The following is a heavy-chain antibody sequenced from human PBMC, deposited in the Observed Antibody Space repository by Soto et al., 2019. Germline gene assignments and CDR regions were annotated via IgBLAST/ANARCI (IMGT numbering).Heavy chain of an antibody. V-gene: IGHV4-30-2*01. CDR2: IYHSGST. Sequence: TLSLTCAVSGGSISSGGYSWSWIRQPPGKGLEWIGYIYHSGSTYYNPSLKSRVTIPVDRSNNQFFLKLSSVTAAHTAVYYCPRAGLIVYAGWFDQWGPGTLVNVSS. CDR1: GGSISSGGYS. D-gene: IGHD2-8*01. CDR3: PRAGLIVYAGWFDQ. J-gene: IGHJ5*02.